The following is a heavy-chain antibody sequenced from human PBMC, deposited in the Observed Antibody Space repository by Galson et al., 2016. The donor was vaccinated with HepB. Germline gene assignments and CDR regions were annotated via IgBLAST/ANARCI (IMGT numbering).Heavy chain of an antibody. J-gene: IGHJ4*02. D-gene: IGHD3-10*01. CDR2: IYHSGST. CDR3: ARDRSSGSGSFGY. Sequence: LSLTCTVSGGSISSGGYYWSWIRQHPGKGLEWIGYIYHSGSTNYNPSLKSRVTISVDTSKNQFSLKLSSVTAADTAVYFCARDRSSGSGSFGYWGQGTLVTVSS. V-gene: IGHV4-31*03. CDR1: GGSISSGGYY.